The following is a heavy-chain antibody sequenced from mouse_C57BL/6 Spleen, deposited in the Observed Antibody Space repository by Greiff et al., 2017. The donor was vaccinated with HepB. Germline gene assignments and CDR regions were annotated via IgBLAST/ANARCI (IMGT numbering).Heavy chain of an antibody. V-gene: IGHV3-6*01. CDR2: ISYDGSN. CDR1: GYSITSGYY. CDR3: AREDYGSSYYFDY. Sequence: DVKLVESGPGLVKPSQSLSLTCSVTGYSITSGYYWNWIRQFPGNKLEWMGYISYDGSNNYNPSLKNRISITRDTSKNQFFLKLNSVTTEDTATYYCAREDYGSSYYFDYWGQGTTLTVSS. J-gene: IGHJ2*01. D-gene: IGHD1-1*01.